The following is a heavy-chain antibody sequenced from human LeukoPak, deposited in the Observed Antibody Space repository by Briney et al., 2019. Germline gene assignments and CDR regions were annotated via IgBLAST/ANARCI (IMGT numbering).Heavy chain of an antibody. CDR1: GGSISSYY. CDR2: IYYSGTT. D-gene: IGHD6-13*01. V-gene: IGHV4-59*01. Sequence: SETLSLTCTVSGGSISSYYWSWIRQPPGKGLEWIGYIYYSGTTNYNPSLKSRVTMSVDMSKNQFSLKLSSVTAADTAVYYCARRSSSWKSWFDPWGQGTLVTVSS. CDR3: ARRSSSWKSWFDP. J-gene: IGHJ5*02.